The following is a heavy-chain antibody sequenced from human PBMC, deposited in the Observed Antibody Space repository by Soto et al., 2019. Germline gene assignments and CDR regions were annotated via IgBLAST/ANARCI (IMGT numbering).Heavy chain of an antibody. J-gene: IGHJ4*02. Sequence: EVQLLESGGGLVQPGGSLRLSCAASGFTFSSYAMSWVRQAPGKGLEWVSAISGSGGSTYYADSVKGRFTISRDNSKNTLYLQMKSLRAEDTAVYYCAKDNYDYIWGSYRSNNYFDYWGQGTLVTVSS. CDR3: AKDNYDYIWGSYRSNNYFDY. CDR2: ISGSGGST. D-gene: IGHD3-16*02. V-gene: IGHV3-23*01. CDR1: GFTFSSYA.